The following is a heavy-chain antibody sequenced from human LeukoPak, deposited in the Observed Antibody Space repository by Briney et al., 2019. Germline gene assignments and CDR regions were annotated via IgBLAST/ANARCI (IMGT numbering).Heavy chain of an antibody. CDR1: GFTFSSYA. Sequence: GGSLRLSCAASGFTFSSYAMHWVRQAPGKGLEWVAVISYDGSNKYYADSVKGRFTISRDNSKNTLYLQMNSLRSEDTAVYYCARGYPGDPDYWGQGTLVTVSS. CDR2: ISYDGSNK. CDR3: ARGYPGDPDY. D-gene: IGHD3-10*01. J-gene: IGHJ4*02. V-gene: IGHV3-30-3*01.